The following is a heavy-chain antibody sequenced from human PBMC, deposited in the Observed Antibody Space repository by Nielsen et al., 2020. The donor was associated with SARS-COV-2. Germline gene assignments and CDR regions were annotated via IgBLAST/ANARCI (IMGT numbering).Heavy chain of an antibody. J-gene: IGHJ4*02. V-gene: IGHV3-23*01. D-gene: IGHD2-15*01. CDR2: ISGSGDRT. Sequence: GESLKISCAASGFTFSDYYMSWVRQAPGKGLEWVSGISGSGDRTYYGDSVKGRFTISSDNSKSTVYLHMNILRAEDTAVYYCAKDRYCSGGYCPMDYWGQGTLVTVSS. CDR1: GFTFSDYY. CDR3: AKDRYCSGGYCPMDY.